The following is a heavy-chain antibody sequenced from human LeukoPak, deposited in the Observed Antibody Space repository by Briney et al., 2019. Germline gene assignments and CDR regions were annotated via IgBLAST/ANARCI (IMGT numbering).Heavy chain of an antibody. Sequence: GRSLRLSCAASGFTFSSYAMHWVRQAPGKGLEWVAVISYDGSNKYYAASVTGRFTISRDNSKNTLYLQMNSLRAEDTALYYCAKGSSGYFADLWGQGTLVTVSS. CDR2: ISYDGSNK. CDR1: GFTFSSYA. D-gene: IGHD3-22*01. V-gene: IGHV3-30*07. CDR3: AKGSSGYFADL. J-gene: IGHJ5*02.